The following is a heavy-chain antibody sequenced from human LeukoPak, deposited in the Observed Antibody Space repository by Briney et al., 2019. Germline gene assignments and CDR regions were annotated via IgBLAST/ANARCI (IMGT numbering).Heavy chain of an antibody. J-gene: IGHJ4*02. CDR2: IYWDDDK. D-gene: IGHD2-15*01. V-gene: IGHV2-5*02. CDR3: AHSGGYCSASTCYDHYDS. Sequence: ESGPTLVKPTQTLALTCSFSGFSLSTSGVGVAWIRQPPGKALEWLPLIYWDDDKRYSPSLKSRLTIMRDTSNKQVVLIMTNMDPLDTATYYCAHSGGYCSASTCYDHYDSWGQGTLVTVSS. CDR1: GFSLSTSGVG.